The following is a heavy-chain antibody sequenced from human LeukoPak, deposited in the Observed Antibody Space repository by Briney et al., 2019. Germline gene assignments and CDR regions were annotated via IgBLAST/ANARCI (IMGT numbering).Heavy chain of an antibody. CDR3: ASGPHDAFDI. CDR2: IIPIFGTA. Sequence: SVKVSCKASGGTFSSYAISWVRQAPGQGLEWMGRIIPIFGTADYAQKFQGRVTITTDESTSTAYMELSSLRSEDTAVYYCASGPHDAFDIWGQGTMVTVSS. J-gene: IGHJ3*02. CDR1: GGTFSSYA. V-gene: IGHV1-69*05.